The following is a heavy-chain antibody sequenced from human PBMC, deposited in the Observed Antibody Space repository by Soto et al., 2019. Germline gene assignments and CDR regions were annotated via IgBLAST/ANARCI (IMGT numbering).Heavy chain of an antibody. CDR3: ARDLGVGEAGFEY. CDR1: GFTFSSYE. Sequence: ESGGGLVQPGGSLRLSCEVSGFTFSSYEMNWVRQAPGKGLEWVSYISSGSSSMYYAGSVKGRFTISRDNAKNSLYLQMTSLRAEDTAVYYCARDLGVGEAGFEYWGQGTLVTVSS. CDR2: ISSGSSSM. D-gene: IGHD6-13*01. V-gene: IGHV3-48*03. J-gene: IGHJ4*02.